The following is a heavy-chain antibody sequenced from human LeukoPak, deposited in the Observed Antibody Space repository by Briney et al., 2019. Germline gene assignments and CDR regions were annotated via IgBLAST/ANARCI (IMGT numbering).Heavy chain of an antibody. CDR2: INHSGYT. D-gene: IGHD4-17*01. Sequence: SETLSLACAVSGVSFDDYYWAWVRQTPGKGLEWIGEINHSGYTNDSPSLKSRVTLSIDTSRKQFSLNLRSVTVADAGTYYCTRMTTGHDYWGQGTLVTVSS. CDR1: GVSFDDYY. V-gene: IGHV4-34*01. J-gene: IGHJ4*02. CDR3: TRMTTGHDY.